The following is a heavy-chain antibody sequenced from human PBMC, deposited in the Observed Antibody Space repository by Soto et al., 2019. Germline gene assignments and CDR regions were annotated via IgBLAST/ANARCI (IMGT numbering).Heavy chain of an antibody. J-gene: IGHJ2*01. D-gene: IGHD3-3*01. CDR3: EAEDGIRGTVPVSAFLLNRSSDL. Sequence: GKGLEWVAVISYDGSNKYYADSVKGRFTISRDNSKNTLYLQMNSLRAEDTAVFFFEAEDGIRGTVPVSAFLLNRSSDL. CDR2: ISYDGSNK. V-gene: IGHV3-30*03.